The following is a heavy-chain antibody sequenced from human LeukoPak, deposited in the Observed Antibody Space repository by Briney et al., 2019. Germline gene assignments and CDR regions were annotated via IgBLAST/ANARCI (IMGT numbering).Heavy chain of an antibody. J-gene: IGHJ4*02. CDR3: AKDGYYGGRSWGYFDS. Sequence: PGGSLRLSCAASGFTFSAYSMSWVRQAPGKGLEWVSAIGVSGVDTYYADSVKGRFTVSRDNSRSMLYLQVNSLRAEDTAVYYCAKDGYYGGRSWGYFDSWGQGILDTVSS. V-gene: IGHV3-23*01. CDR1: GFTFSAYS. D-gene: IGHD3-10*01. CDR2: IGVSGVDT.